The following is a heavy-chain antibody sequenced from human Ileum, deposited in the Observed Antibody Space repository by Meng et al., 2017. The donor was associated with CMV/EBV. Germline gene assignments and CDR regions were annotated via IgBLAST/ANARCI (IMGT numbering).Heavy chain of an antibody. CDR2: ISYDGSNK. CDR1: VFTFSSYA. J-gene: IGHJ4*02. V-gene: IGHV3-30*04. Sequence: SLKISCSASVFTFSSYAMHWVRQSPGKGLEWVAVISYDGSNKYYADSVKGRFTISRDNSKNTLYLQMSSLRAEETAVYYCARTVGATPFYYWGQGNLVTVSS. CDR3: ARTVGATPFYY. D-gene: IGHD1-26*01.